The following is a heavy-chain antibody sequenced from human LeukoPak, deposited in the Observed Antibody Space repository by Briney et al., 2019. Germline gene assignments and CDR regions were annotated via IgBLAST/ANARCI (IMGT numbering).Heavy chain of an antibody. Sequence: ASVKVSCRASGYXFTSYGISWVRQAPGQGLEWLGWISGYNGNTNYAQKLQGRVTMTTDTSTSTAYMELRSLRSDDTAVYYCARDPATTYYYDSSGYYRFDYWGQGTLVTVSS. CDR1: GYXFTSYG. D-gene: IGHD3-22*01. CDR2: ISGYNGNT. J-gene: IGHJ4*02. V-gene: IGHV1-18*01. CDR3: ARDPATTYYYDSSGYYRFDY.